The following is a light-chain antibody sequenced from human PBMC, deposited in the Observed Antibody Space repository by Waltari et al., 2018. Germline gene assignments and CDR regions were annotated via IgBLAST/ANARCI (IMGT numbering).Light chain of an antibody. CDR1: SSNIGAGFD. CDR3: QSYDSSLFVV. Sequence: QSVLTQPPSVSGAPGQRVTIPCPGSSSNIGAGFDVHWYQQLPGTAPKLLIFGNNNRPSGVPDRFSGSKSGTSASLAITGLQAEDEADYYCQSYDSSLFVVFGGGTKLTVL. V-gene: IGLV1-40*01. CDR2: GNN. J-gene: IGLJ2*01.